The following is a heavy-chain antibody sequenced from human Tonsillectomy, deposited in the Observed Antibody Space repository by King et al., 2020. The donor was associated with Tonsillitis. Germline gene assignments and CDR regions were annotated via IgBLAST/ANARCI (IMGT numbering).Heavy chain of an antibody. J-gene: IGHJ3*02. CDR3: AKIEMSPLMYPDDAFDI. CDR1: GFTFTSYA. V-gene: IGHV3-23*01. CDR2: ISGNGGPP. D-gene: IGHD5-24*01. Sequence: VQLLESGGGLVQPGGSLRLSCSASGFTFTSYAMSWVRQAPGKGLEWVSAISGNGGPPYYADSVKGRFTISRDNSKNPLYLQMNSLRAEDTAVYYCAKIEMSPLMYPDDAFDIWGQGTMVTVSS.